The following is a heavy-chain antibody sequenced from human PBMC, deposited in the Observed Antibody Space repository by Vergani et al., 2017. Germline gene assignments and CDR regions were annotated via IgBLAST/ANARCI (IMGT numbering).Heavy chain of an antibody. CDR1: GFTFSSYA. V-gene: IGHV3-30*04. CDR3: ARDSCSSTSCDGYFQH. D-gene: IGHD2-2*01. CDR2: ISYDGSNK. J-gene: IGHJ1*01. Sequence: VQLLESGGGLVQPGGSLRLSCAASGFTFSSYAMHWVRQAPGKGLEWVAVISYDGSNKYYADSVKGRFTISRDNSKNTLYLQMNSLRAEDTAVYYCARDSCSSTSCDGYFQHWGQGTLVTVSS.